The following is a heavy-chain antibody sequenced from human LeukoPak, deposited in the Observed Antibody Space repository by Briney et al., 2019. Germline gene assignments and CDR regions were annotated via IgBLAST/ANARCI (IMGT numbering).Heavy chain of an antibody. CDR3: ARITVVITYFDY. J-gene: IGHJ4*02. V-gene: IGHV3-48*03. D-gene: IGHD3-22*01. CDR2: ISSSGSTI. Sequence: GGSLRLSCAASGFTFSSYEMDWVRQAPGKGLEWVSYISSSGSTIYYADSVKGRFTISRDNAKNSLYLQMNSLIAEDTAVYYCARITVVITYFDYWGQGALVTVSS. CDR1: GFTFSSYE.